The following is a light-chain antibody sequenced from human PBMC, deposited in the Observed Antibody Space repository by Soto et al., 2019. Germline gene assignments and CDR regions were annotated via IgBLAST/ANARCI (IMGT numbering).Light chain of an antibody. V-gene: IGKV3-20*01. CDR1: QSVSSY. CDR2: DAS. J-gene: IGKJ1*01. CDR3: QQYGSSPRT. Sequence: EIVLTQSPATLSLSQWERATLSWRASQSVSSYLAWYQQKPGQAPRLLIYDASSRATGIPDRFSGSGSGTDFTLTISRLEPEDFAVYYCQQYGSSPRTFGQGTKVDIK.